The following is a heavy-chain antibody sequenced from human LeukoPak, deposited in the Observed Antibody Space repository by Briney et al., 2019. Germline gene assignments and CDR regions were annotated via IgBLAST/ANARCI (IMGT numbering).Heavy chain of an antibody. CDR1: GFTVTTNI. CDR3: ARGATYAYYQDY. J-gene: IGHJ4*02. D-gene: IGHD1-26*01. CDR2: IKYDASST. Sequence: GGSLRLSCAASGFTVTTNIMSWVRQAPGKGLVWVSRIKYDASSTSYADSVKGRFTISRDNAKNTLYLQMNSLRAEDTAVYYCARGATYAYYQDYWGQGTLVTVSS. V-gene: IGHV3-74*01.